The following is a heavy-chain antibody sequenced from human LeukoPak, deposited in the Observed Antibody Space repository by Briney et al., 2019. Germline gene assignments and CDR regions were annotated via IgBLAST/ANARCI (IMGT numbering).Heavy chain of an antibody. J-gene: IGHJ4*02. CDR1: GGSISSSSYY. V-gene: IGHV4-39*07. CDR3: AREGTGGPFDY. Sequence: SETLSLTCTVSGGSISSSSYYWGWIRQPPGKGLEWIGSIYYSGSTYYNPSLKSRVTISVDTSKNQFSLKLSSVTAADTAVYYCAREGTGGPFDYWGQGTLVTVSS. D-gene: IGHD7-27*01. CDR2: IYYSGST.